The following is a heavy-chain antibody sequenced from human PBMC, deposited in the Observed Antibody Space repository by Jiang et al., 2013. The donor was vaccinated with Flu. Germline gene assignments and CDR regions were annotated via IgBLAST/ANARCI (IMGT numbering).Heavy chain of an antibody. CDR1: GGSFSGYY. Sequence: GLVKPWETLSLTCAVYGGSFSGYYWSWIRQPPGKGLEWIGEINHSGSTNYNPSLKSRVTISVDTSKNQFSLKLSSVTAADTAVYYCARGPCTSRITMIVVARLDPWGQGTLVTVSS. J-gene: IGHJ5*02. D-gene: IGHD3-22*01. CDR3: ARGPCTSRITMIVVARLDP. CDR2: INHSGST. V-gene: IGHV4-34*01.